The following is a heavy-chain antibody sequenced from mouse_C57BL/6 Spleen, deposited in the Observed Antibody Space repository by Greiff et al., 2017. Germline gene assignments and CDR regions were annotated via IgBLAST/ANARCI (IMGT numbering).Heavy chain of an antibody. Sequence: EVQLVESGAELVRPGASVKLSCTASGFNIKDDYMHWVKQRPEQGLEWIGWIDPENGDTEYASKFQGKATITADTSSNTAYLQLSSLTSEDTAVYYCTYYYGSSPWFAYWGQGTLVTVSA. J-gene: IGHJ3*01. CDR1: GFNIKDDY. D-gene: IGHD1-1*01. CDR3: TYYYGSSPWFAY. CDR2: IDPENGDT. V-gene: IGHV14-4*01.